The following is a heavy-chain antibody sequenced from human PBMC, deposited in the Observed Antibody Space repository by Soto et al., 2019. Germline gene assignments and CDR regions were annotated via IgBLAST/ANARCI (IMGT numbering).Heavy chain of an antibody. CDR1: GGSFSGYY. V-gene: IGHV4-34*01. D-gene: IGHD3-10*01. CDR2: INHSGST. Sequence: SSETLSLTCAVYGGSFSGYYWSWIRQPPGKGLEWIGEINHSGSTNYNPSLKSRVTISVDTSKNQFSLKLSSVTAADTAVYYCARARIYYYGSGSYYNLNWFDPGAREPWSPSPQ. CDR3: ARARIYYYGSGSYYNLNWFDP. J-gene: IGHJ5*02.